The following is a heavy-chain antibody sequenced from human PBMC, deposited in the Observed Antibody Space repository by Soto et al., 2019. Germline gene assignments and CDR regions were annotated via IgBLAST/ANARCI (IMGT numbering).Heavy chain of an antibody. D-gene: IGHD2-2*01. V-gene: IGHV1-3*01. CDR2: SNAGNGNT. Sequence: QVQLVQSGAEVKKPGASVKVSCKASGYTFTSYAMHWVRQAPGQRLEWMGWSNAGNGNTKYSQKFQGRVTITRDTSASTAYMELSSLRSEDTAVYYCARGDCSSTSCYVWYYYYMDVWGKGTTVTVSS. J-gene: IGHJ6*03. CDR1: GYTFTSYA. CDR3: ARGDCSSTSCYVWYYYYMDV.